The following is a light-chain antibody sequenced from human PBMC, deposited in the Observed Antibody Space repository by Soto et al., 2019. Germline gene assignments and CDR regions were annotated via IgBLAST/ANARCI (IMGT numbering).Light chain of an antibody. CDR3: QQAYSKNT. CDR2: AAS. V-gene: IGKV1-39*01. J-gene: IGKJ4*01. Sequence: DIQMTQSPSSLSASVGDRVTIACRASQSISTYLNWYQQNPGKAPKLLIYAASNLQSGVPSRFSGSGSGTDFTLTISSLQPEDFATYSCQQAYSKNTFGGGTQVDIK. CDR1: QSISTY.